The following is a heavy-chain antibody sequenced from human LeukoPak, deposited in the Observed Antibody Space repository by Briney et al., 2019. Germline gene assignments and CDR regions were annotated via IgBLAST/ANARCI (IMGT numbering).Heavy chain of an antibody. CDR1: GFGFNDAA. J-gene: IGHJ4*02. Sequence: GGSLRLSCAASGFGFNDAAMTWVPQAPGKGLEWVSLISSSGANTYYADSVKGRFTISRDNSKNTLFLQMNSLRAEDTAMYYCVKDIQVTYWGQGTLVTVSS. CDR3: VKDIQVTY. D-gene: IGHD4-23*01. CDR2: ISSSGANT. V-gene: IGHV3-23*01.